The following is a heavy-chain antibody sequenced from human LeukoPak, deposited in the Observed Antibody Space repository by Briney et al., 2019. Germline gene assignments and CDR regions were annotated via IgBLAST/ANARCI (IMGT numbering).Heavy chain of an antibody. CDR3: ARVITVRGVIFDY. CDR1: GGSFSGYY. CDR2: IYYSGST. J-gene: IGHJ4*02. D-gene: IGHD3-16*01. Sequence: PSETLSLTCAVYGGSFSGYYWSWIRQSPGKGLEWIGYIYYSGSTNYNPSLKSRVTISVDTSKNQFSLKLSSVTAADTAVYYCARVITVRGVIFDYWGQGTLVTVSS. V-gene: IGHV4-59*01.